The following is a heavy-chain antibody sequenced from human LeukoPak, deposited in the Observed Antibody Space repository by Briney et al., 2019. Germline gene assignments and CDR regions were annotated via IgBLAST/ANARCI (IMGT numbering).Heavy chain of an antibody. V-gene: IGHV4-59*01. CDR3: ARGYGDFRVEGRYFHS. CDR1: DGSITNYD. J-gene: IGHJ4*02. D-gene: IGHD4-17*01. CDR2: VHYSGTA. Sequence: ASETLSLTRTVSDGSITNYDWSWVRQPPGKGLEFIGHVHYSGTANYNPSLRSRVTISIDTSKKHFFLKLKSVTAADTAVYYCARGYGDFRVEGRYFHSWGQGTLVTVSS.